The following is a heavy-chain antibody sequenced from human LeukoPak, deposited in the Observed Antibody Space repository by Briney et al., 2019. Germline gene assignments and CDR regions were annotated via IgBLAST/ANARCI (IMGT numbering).Heavy chain of an antibody. J-gene: IGHJ4*02. CDR3: ARCSGGSCYRSDDY. Sequence: PGGSLTLFCAPSGLTFSTYCTSWVRQAAGKGREWVSSRSSSGRYIYHAGSVEGRFTISRDNAKYSLYLQMNSLRADDTAVYYCARCSGGSCYRSDDYWGQETVVSVCS. V-gene: IGHV3-21*01. CDR1: GLTFSTYC. D-gene: IGHD2-15*01. CDR2: RSSSGRYI.